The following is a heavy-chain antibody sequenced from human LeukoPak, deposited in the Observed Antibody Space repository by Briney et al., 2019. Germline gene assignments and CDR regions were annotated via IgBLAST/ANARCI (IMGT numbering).Heavy chain of an antibody. J-gene: IGHJ4*02. Sequence: SSETLSLTCAVYGGSFSGYYWSWIRQPPGKGLEWNGEINHSGSTNYNPSLKSRVTISVDTSKNQFSLKLSSVTAADTAVYYCARGDSSSWYYFDYWGQGTLVTVSS. D-gene: IGHD6-13*01. V-gene: IGHV4-34*01. CDR1: GGSFSGYY. CDR3: ARGDSSSWYYFDY. CDR2: INHSGST.